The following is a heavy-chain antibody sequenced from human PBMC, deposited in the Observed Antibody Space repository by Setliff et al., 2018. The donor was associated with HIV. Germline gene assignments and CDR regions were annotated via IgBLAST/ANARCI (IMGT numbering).Heavy chain of an antibody. CDR2: MSGSGST. CDR3: AKDIGYYDSSVYSSPLNGFDI. Sequence: PGGSLRLSCEASGFTFGNYAMSWVRQAPGKGLEWVAAMSGSGSTYYADSVKGRFTISRDNSKNTLYLQMSSLRADDTAVYYCAKDIGYYDSSVYSSPLNGFDIWGQGTMVTVSS. J-gene: IGHJ3*02. D-gene: IGHD3-22*01. V-gene: IGHV3-23*01. CDR1: GFTFGNYA.